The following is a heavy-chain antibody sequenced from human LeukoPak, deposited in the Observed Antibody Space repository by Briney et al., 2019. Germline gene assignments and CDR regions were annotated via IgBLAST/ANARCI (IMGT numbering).Heavy chain of an antibody. CDR2: ISYDGSNK. D-gene: IGHD6-13*01. CDR3: AKDRGSSWYGDYYYGMDV. CDR1: GFTFSSYG. Sequence: PGRSLRLSCAASGFTFSSYGMHWVRQAPGKGLEWVAVISYDGSNKYYADSVKGRFTISRDNSKNTLYLQMNSLRAEDTAVYYCAKDRGSSWYGDYYYGMDVWGQGTTVTVSS. V-gene: IGHV3-30*18. J-gene: IGHJ6*02.